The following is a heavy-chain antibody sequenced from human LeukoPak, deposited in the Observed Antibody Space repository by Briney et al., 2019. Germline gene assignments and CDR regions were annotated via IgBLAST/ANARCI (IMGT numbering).Heavy chain of an antibody. CDR1: GFPFSSYW. J-gene: IGHJ3*01. Sequence: GGSLRLSCAASGFPFSSYWMHWVRQAPGKGLVWVSRIHSDGSSTNYADSVKGRFTISRDNAKNTLYLQMNSLRAEDTAVYYCARDGHYDYVWGTYRCEPHVFGVWGQGTMVTVSS. D-gene: IGHD3-16*02. CDR3: ARDGHYDYVWGTYRCEPHVFGV. CDR2: IHSDGSST. V-gene: IGHV3-74*01.